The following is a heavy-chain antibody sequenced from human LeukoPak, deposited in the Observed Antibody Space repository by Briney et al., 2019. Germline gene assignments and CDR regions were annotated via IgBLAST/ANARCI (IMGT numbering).Heavy chain of an antibody. D-gene: IGHD3-10*01. V-gene: IGHV3-30*02. Sequence: VGSLRLSCAASGFTFSSSGMHWVRQAPGKGLEWVAFIRYDGSYKYYADSVRGRFTISRDNSKNTLYLQMNSLRAEDTAVYYCAKDRGSGGWPNYYYYGMDVWGQGTTVTVSS. J-gene: IGHJ6*02. CDR3: AKDRGSGGWPNYYYYGMDV. CDR2: IRYDGSYK. CDR1: GFTFSSSG.